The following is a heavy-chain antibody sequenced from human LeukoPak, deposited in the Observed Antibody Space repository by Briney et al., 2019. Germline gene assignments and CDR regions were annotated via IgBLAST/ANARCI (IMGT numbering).Heavy chain of an antibody. CDR2: ISSSSSYI. CDR1: GFTFSSYS. V-gene: IGHV3-21*04. J-gene: IGHJ4*02. D-gene: IGHD2-15*01. CDR3: AKPTKGYCSGGSCYDGGG. Sequence: GGSLRLSCAASGFTFSSYSMNWVRQAPGKGLEWVSSISSSSSYIYYADSVKGRFTISRDNAKNSLYLQMNSLRAEDTAVYYCAKPTKGYCSGGSCYDGGGWGQGTLVTVSS.